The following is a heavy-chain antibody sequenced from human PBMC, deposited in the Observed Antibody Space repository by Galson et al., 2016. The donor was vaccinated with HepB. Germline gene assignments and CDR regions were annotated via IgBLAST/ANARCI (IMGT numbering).Heavy chain of an antibody. V-gene: IGHV4-39*01. J-gene: IGHJ4*02. CDR3: ARQSIQWGYADY. CDR1: GDSIISSSYY. Sequence: TLSLTCTVSGDSIISSSYYWGVIRQPPGKGLEWISTVHYTGSTYHNPFLRSRLTISVDTSKNRLSLRLNSVTATDTAVYFCARQSIQWGYADYWCQGTLVTVSS. CDR2: VHYTGST. D-gene: IGHD3-16*01.